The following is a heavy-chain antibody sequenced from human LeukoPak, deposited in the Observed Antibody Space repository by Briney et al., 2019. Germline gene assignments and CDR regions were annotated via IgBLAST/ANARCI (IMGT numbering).Heavy chain of an antibody. CDR3: AKDISVGATPYYFDY. V-gene: IGHV3-9*01. J-gene: IGHJ4*02. CDR1: GFTFDDYA. Sequence: PGRSQRLSCAASGFTFDDYAMHWVRQAPGKGLEWVSGIIWNSGSIGYADSVKGRFTISRDNAKNSLYLQMNSLRAEDTALYYCAKDISVGATPYYFDYRGKGALVTVSS. CDR2: IIWNSGSI. D-gene: IGHD1-26*01.